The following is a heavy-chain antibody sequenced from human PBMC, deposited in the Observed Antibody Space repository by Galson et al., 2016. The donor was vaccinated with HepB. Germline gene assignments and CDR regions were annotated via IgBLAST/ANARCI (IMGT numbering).Heavy chain of an antibody. V-gene: IGHV3-23*01. D-gene: IGHD3-3*01. J-gene: IGHJ4*02. CDR2: ISSTSHST. CDR1: GFTFSTSA. CDR3: AKGWSGPDS. Sequence: SLRLSCAASGFTFSTSAMSWVRQAPGQGLEWVSAISSTSHSTYYADSVKGRFTIPRNNAKNTLFLQMDSRKIDDTAVYYCAKGWSGPDSWGQGTLVTVSS.